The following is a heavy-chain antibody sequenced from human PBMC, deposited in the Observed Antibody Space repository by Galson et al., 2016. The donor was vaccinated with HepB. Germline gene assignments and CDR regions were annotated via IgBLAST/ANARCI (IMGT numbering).Heavy chain of an antibody. CDR3: ARDDYSGGRGSPDY. CDR2: INNGAATT. D-gene: IGHD4/OR15-4a*01. V-gene: IGHV3-23*01. J-gene: IGHJ4*02. Sequence: SLRLSCAASGFFFSGRAMSWVRQAPGEGLEWVSGINNGAATTGYAASVKGRFTISRDNSKNTLYLQMNSLRTEDTAVYYCARDDYSGGRGSPDYWGQGTLVTVSS. CDR1: GFFFSGRA.